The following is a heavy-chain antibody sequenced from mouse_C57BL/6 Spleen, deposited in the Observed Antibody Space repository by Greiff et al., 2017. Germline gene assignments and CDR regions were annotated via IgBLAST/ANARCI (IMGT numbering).Heavy chain of an antibody. J-gene: IGHJ3*01. V-gene: IGHV14-4*01. D-gene: IGHD4-1*02. CDR1: GFNIKDDY. Sequence: EVQLQQSGAELVRPGASVKLSCTASGFNIKDDYMHWVKQRPEQGLEWIGWIDPENGDTEYASKFQGKATITADTSSNTAYLQLSSLTSEDTAVYYCTPQLGLGWFAYWGQGTLVTVSA. CDR3: TPQLGLGWFAY. CDR2: IDPENGDT.